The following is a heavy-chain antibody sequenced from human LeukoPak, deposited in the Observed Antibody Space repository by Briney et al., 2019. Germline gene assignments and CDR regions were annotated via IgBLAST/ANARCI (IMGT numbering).Heavy chain of an antibody. V-gene: IGHV3-74*01. J-gene: IGHJ4*02. CDR2: ISPTGSTT. CDR1: GFTFSGHC. D-gene: IGHD6-6*01. Sequence: GGSLRLSCIASGFTFSGHCMHWARQLPGKGLFWVSRISPTGSTTSYADSVKGRFTVSRDNAKNTLYLQVNNLRAEDTAVYYCARGPNSNWSGLDFWGQGTLLTVSS. CDR3: ARGPNSNWSGLDF.